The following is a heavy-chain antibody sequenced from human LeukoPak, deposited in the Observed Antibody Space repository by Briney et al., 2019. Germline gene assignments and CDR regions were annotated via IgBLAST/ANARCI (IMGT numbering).Heavy chain of an antibody. CDR2: IYSGAST. CDR1: GFTVSSNY. CDR3: ASEVAYCGGDCYSGGMDV. Sequence: PGGSLRLSCAASGFTVSSNYMSWVRQAPGKGLEWVSVIYSGASTYYADSVKGRFTISRDNSKNTLYLQMNSLRAEDTAVYYCASEVAYCGGDCYSGGMDVWGQGTTVTVSS. D-gene: IGHD2-21*02. J-gene: IGHJ6*02. V-gene: IGHV3-53*01.